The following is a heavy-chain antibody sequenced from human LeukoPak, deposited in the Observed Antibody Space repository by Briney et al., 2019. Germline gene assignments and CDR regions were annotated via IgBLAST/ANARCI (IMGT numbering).Heavy chain of an antibody. V-gene: IGHV4-4*07. CDR1: GGSISSYY. J-gene: IGHJ6*02. CDR2: IYTSGST. CDR3: AREPPYYDSSGFYYYYGMDV. D-gene: IGHD3-22*01. Sequence: PSETLSLTCTVSGGSISSYYWSWIRQPAGKGLEWIGRIYTSGSTNYNPSLKSRVTMSVDTSKNQFSLKLSSVTAADTAVYYCAREPPYYDSSGFYYYYGMDVWSQGTTVTVSS.